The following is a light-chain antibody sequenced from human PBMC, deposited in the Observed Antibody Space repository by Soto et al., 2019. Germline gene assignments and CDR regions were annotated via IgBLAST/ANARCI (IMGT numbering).Light chain of an antibody. V-gene: IGKV1-39*01. CDR1: QTISTY. Sequence: DIQMTPSPSSLSASVGDRVSITCRASQTISTYLNWFQQKPGEAPNLLSYTASTLQSGVPSRFSGSGSGTDFTLTISSPQPDDFATYYCQQSYNHPVTFGQGTRLDIK. CDR3: QQSYNHPVT. CDR2: TAS. J-gene: IGKJ5*01.